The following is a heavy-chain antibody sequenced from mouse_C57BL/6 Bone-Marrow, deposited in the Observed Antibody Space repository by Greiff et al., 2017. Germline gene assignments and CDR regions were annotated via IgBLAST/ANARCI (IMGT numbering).Heavy chain of an antibody. D-gene: IGHD1-1*01. Sequence: EVQLQQSGPVLVKPGASVKMSCKASGYTFTDYYMNWVKQSHGKSLEWIGVINPYNGGTSYNQKFKGKATLTVDKSSSTAYMELNSLTSEDSAVYYCARNYGSSYWFAYWGPGTLVTVSA. CDR2: INPYNGGT. CDR1: GYTFTDYY. V-gene: IGHV1-19*01. J-gene: IGHJ3*01. CDR3: ARNYGSSYWFAY.